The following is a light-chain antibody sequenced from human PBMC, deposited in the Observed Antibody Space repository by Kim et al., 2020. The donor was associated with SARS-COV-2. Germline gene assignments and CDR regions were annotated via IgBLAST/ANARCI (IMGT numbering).Light chain of an antibody. CDR2: EDN. J-gene: IGLJ3*02. CDR3: LSYDNNNQGV. Sequence: KTVAISGTGSGGGIAPNFVQWYQQRPGSPPATVIYEDNQRPSGVPDRFSGSIDSSSNSASLTISGLKTDDEADYYCLSYDNNNQGVFGGGTQLTVL. CDR1: GGGIAPNF. V-gene: IGLV6-57*02.